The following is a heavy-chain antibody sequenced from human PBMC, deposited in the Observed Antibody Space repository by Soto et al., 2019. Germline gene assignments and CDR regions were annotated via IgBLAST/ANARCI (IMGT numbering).Heavy chain of an antibody. CDR3: ARGNYGSGSNQYWYFDL. Sequence: EVQLVESGGGLVKPGGSLRLSCAASGFTFNTYNMNWVRQAPGKGLEWVSSISTSGTYVHYGDSVKGRFTISRDNAKNSLYLQMNSLRAEDRAVYYCARGNYGSGSNQYWYFDLWGRGTLVSVSS. CDR2: ISTSGTYV. D-gene: IGHD3-10*01. CDR1: GFTFNTYN. J-gene: IGHJ2*01. V-gene: IGHV3-21*01.